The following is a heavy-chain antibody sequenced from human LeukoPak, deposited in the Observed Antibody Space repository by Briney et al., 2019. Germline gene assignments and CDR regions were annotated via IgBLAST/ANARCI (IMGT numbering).Heavy chain of an antibody. CDR1: GFTSSDFW. V-gene: IGHV3-74*01. J-gene: IGHJ2*01. CDR2: INSGGTVT. D-gene: IGHD4-23*01. CDR3: AKKSPQETTVGPYWYLGL. Sequence: TGGSLRLSCAASGFTSSDFWMHWVRQAPGKGLVWVSRINSGGTVTNYADSVKGRLTISRDNAKNTLYLQMNSLRAEDTAVYYCAKKSPQETTVGPYWYLGLWGRGALVTVSS.